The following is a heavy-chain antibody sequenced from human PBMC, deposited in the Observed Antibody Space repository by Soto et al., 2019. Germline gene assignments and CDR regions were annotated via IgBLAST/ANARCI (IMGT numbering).Heavy chain of an antibody. J-gene: IGHJ3*02. CDR1: GYTFISFA. CDR3: ARDRLVSIYAFDI. V-gene: IGHV1-18*01. CDR2: ISTYNGNT. Sequence: QVQLVQSGPEVKKPGASVKVSCKTSGYTFISFAITWVRQAPGQGLEWMGWISTYNGNTNYAPKLQGRVTMTTATSTSTAYMELRSLSSDDTAVYYCARDRLVSIYAFDIWGQGTMVTVSS. D-gene: IGHD3-16*01.